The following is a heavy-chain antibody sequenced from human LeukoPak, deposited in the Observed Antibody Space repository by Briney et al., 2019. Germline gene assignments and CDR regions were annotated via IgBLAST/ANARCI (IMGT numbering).Heavy chain of an antibody. J-gene: IGHJ4*02. Sequence: NPSETLSLTCAVYGGSFSGYYWSWIRHPPGEGLEWIGEINHSGGTNYNPSLKSRVTISVDTSKNQFSLKLSSVSAADTAVYYCARSRLGQWLAPSFDYWGQGTLVTVSS. V-gene: IGHV4-34*01. D-gene: IGHD6-19*01. CDR1: GGSFSGYY. CDR3: ARSRLGQWLAPSFDY. CDR2: INHSGGT.